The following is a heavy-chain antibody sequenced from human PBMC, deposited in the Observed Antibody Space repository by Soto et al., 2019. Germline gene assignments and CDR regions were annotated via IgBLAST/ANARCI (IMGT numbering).Heavy chain of an antibody. CDR2: INAGNGNT. CDR3: ARVGYYGSGSYYAPFDY. Sequence: ASVKVSCKASGYTFTSYAMHWVRQAPGQRLEWMGWINAGNGNTKYSQKFQGRVTITRDTSASTAYMELSSLRSEDTAVYYCARVGYYGSGSYYAPFDYWGQGTLVTVSS. J-gene: IGHJ4*02. CDR1: GYTFTSYA. D-gene: IGHD3-10*01. V-gene: IGHV1-3*01.